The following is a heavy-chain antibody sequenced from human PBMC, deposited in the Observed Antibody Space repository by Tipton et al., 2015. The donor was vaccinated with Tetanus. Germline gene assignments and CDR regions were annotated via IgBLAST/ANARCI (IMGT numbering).Heavy chain of an antibody. D-gene: IGHD3-10*01. CDR3: ARDPLGDETIFDY. V-gene: IGHV4-59*01. CDR2: IYYSGST. J-gene: IGHJ4*02. Sequence: TLSLTCTVSGGSISSYYWSWIRQPPGKGLEWIGYIYYSGSTNYNPSLKSRVTISVDTSKNQFSLKLSSVTAADTAVYYCARDPLGDETIFDYWGQGTLVTVSS. CDR1: GGSISSYY.